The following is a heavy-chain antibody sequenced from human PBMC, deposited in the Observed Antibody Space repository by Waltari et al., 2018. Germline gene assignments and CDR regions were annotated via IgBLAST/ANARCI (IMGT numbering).Heavy chain of an antibody. CDR3: ASTGYSGDAFDI. J-gene: IGHJ3*02. CDR2: ISSSSSYI. V-gene: IGHV3-21*01. D-gene: IGHD2-15*01. Sequence: EVQLVESGGGLVKPGGSLRLSCAASGFTFSSYGITWVRQAPGKGLEWVSSISSSSSYIYYADSVKGRFTISRDNAKNSLYLQMNSLRAEDTAVYYCASTGYSGDAFDIWGQGTMVTVSS. CDR1: GFTFSSYG.